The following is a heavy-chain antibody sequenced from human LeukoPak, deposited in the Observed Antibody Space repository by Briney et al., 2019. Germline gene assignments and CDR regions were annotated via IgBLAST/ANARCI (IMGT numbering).Heavy chain of an antibody. CDR1: GFKFDDYG. J-gene: IGHJ5*02. CDR2: INWNGAWT. V-gene: IGHV3-20*04. CDR3: AGYYYDSSRGFDL. D-gene: IGHD3-22*01. Sequence: GGSLRLSCAASGFKFDDYGMSWVRQAPGKGLEWVCDINWNGAWTGYADSVKGRFTISRDNAKNSLYLQMNSLRAEDTALYYCAGYYYDSSRGFDLWGQGTLDTVSA.